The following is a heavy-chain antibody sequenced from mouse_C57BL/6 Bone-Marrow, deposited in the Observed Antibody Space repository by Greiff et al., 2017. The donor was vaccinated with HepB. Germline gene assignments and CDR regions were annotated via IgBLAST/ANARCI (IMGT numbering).Heavy chain of an antibody. J-gene: IGHJ3*01. V-gene: IGHV5-17*01. Sequence: EVKLMESGGGLVKPGGSLKLSCAASGFTFSDYGMHWVRQAPEKGLEWVAYISSGSSTIYYADTVKGRFTISRDNAKNTLFLQMTSLGSEDTAMYYCARSDAPWFAYWGQGTLVTVSA. CDR2: ISSGSSTI. CDR3: ARSDAPWFAY. CDR1: GFTFSDYG.